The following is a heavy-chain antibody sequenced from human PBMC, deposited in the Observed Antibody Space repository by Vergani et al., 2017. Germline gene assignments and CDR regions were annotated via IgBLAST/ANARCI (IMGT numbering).Heavy chain of an antibody. J-gene: IGHJ4*02. V-gene: IGHV4-31*03. D-gene: IGHD6-13*01. CDR3: ARVPAGRLEYYFDY. Sequence: QVQLQESGPGLVKPSQTLSLTCTVSGGSISSGGYYWSWIRQHPGKGLEWIGYIYYSGSTYYNPSLKRRVTISVDTSKNQFSLKLSSVTAADTAVYYCARVPAGRLEYYFDYWGQGTLVTVSS. CDR1: GGSISSGGYY. CDR2: IYYSGST.